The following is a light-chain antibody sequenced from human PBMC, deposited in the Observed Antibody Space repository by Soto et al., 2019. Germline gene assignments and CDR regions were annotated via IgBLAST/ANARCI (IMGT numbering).Light chain of an antibody. CDR3: SSDTSGSTRV. CDR1: SSDVGGYDY. J-gene: IGLJ2*01. V-gene: IGLV2-14*01. Sequence: QSALTQPASVSGSPGQSITISCTGTSSDVGGYDYVSWYQQHPGKAPKLMIYEVSNRPSGVSNRFSGSKSGNTASLTISGLQAEDEADYYCSSDTSGSTRVFGGGTQLTVL. CDR2: EVS.